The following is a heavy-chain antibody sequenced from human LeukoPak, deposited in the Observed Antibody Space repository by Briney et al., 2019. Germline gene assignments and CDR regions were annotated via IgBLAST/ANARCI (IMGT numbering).Heavy chain of an antibody. CDR2: IYYSGST. Sequence: SETLSLICTVSGGSISSSSYYWGWIRQPPGKGLEWIGSIYYSGSTYYNPSLKSRVTISVDTSKNQFSLKLSSVTAADTAVYYCARVDIVVVPAASYYMDVWGKGTTVTVSS. CDR3: ARVDIVVVPAASYYMDV. J-gene: IGHJ6*03. V-gene: IGHV4-39*07. CDR1: GGSISSSSYY. D-gene: IGHD2-2*01.